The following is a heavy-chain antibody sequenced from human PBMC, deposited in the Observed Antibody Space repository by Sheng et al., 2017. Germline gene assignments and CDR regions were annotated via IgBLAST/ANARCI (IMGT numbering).Heavy chain of an antibody. CDR2: ISYDGSNK. CDR3: AKGRLFISSGWNDY. V-gene: IGHV3-30*18. CDR1: GFTFSSYG. Sequence: QVQLVESGGGVVQPGRSLRLSCAASGFTFSSYGMHWVRQAPGKGLEWVAVISYDGSNKYYADSVKGRFTISRDNSKNTLYLQMNSLRAEDTAVYYCAKGRLFISSGWNDYWGQGTLVTVSS. D-gene: IGHD6-19*01. J-gene: IGHJ4*02.